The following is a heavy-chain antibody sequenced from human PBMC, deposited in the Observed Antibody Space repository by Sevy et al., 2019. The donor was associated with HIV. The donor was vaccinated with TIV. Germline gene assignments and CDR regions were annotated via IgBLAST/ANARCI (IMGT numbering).Heavy chain of an antibody. CDR2: ISDTGTST. D-gene: IGHD7-27*01. V-gene: IGHV3-23*01. CDR3: AKFAGDFPHFDF. J-gene: IGHJ4*02. Sequence: GGSLRLSCAASGFTFSTYSMTWVRQAPRKGLEWVSAISDTGTSTYYTDSVESRFTISGDNSKSTPFLHMNSLRAEDTALYYCAKFAGDFPHFDFWGLGTLVTVSS. CDR1: GFTFSTYS.